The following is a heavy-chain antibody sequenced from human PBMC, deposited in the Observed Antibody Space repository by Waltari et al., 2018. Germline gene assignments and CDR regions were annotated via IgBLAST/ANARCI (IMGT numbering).Heavy chain of an antibody. CDR1: GYSISSGYY. D-gene: IGHD5-12*01. Sequence: QVQLQESGPGLVKPSETLSLTCAVSGYSISSGYYWGWIRQPPGKGLEWIGSIYHSGSTYYNPSLKSRVTISVDTSKNQFSRKLSSVTAADTAVYYCARGAGPGVATPLRGYWGQGTLVTVSS. J-gene: IGHJ4*02. CDR3: ARGAGPGVATPLRGY. CDR2: IYHSGST. V-gene: IGHV4-38-2*01.